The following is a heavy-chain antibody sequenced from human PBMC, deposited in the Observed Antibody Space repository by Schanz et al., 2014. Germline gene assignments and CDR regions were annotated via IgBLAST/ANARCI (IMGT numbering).Heavy chain of an antibody. CDR1: GYTLTELS. CDR2: FDPEDGET. CDR3: ASDTMGGNFVLDV. J-gene: IGHJ6*02. D-gene: IGHD3-10*01. V-gene: IGHV1-24*01. Sequence: QVQVVQSGAEVKKPGASVKVSCKVSGYTLTELSMHWVRQAPGKGLEWVGGFDPEDGETTYAQKFQGRVTMTEDTSSNTAYMELNSLRSEDTAVYYCASDTMGGNFVLDVWGQGTTVTVSS.